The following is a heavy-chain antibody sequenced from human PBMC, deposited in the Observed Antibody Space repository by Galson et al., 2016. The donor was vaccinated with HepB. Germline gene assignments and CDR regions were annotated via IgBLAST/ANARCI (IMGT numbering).Heavy chain of an antibody. D-gene: IGHD3-10*01. CDR2: ISGKGDST. CDR3: ANLGSGSFRWYVYGMEV. CDR1: GFTFSNFA. V-gene: IGHV3-23*01. Sequence: SLRLSCAASGFTFSNFAMTWVRQAPGKGLEWTSGISGKGDSTYCEDYVKGRLTVSRDNSKNTLHLHMNSLRVDDTAVYYCANLGSGSFRWYVYGMEVWGKGTTVTVPS. J-gene: IGHJ6*04.